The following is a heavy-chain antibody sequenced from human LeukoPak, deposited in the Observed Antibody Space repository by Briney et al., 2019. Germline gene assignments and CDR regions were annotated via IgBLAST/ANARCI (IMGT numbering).Heavy chain of an antibody. D-gene: IGHD3-22*01. CDR1: GFTFSSYE. Sequence: GGSLRLSCAASGFTFSSYEMNWVRQAPGKGLEWVSYISSSGSTIYYADSVKGRFTISRDNAKNSLYLQMNSLRAEGTAVYYCARRGGYYDSSGYFLWGQGTLVTVSS. CDR3: ARRGGYYDSSGYFL. V-gene: IGHV3-48*03. J-gene: IGHJ4*02. CDR2: ISSSGSTI.